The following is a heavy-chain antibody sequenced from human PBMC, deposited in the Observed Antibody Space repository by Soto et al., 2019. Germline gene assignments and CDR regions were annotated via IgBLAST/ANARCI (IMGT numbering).Heavy chain of an antibody. D-gene: IGHD2-15*01. CDR1: GFTFSDYY. V-gene: IGHV3-11*01. CDR2: ISSSGRGI. CDR3: ARAYSDAFDI. Sequence: GGSLRLSCAASGFTFSDYYMTWIRQAPGKGLEWVSYISSSGRGIYYPDSVKGRFTISRDNAKKSLYLQMSSLRAEDTAVYYCARAYSDAFDIWGQGKLVTVSS. J-gene: IGHJ3*02.